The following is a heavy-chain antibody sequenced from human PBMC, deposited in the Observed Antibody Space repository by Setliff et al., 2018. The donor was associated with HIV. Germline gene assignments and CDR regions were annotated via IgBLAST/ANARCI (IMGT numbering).Heavy chain of an antibody. CDR1: GFTFGDYA. J-gene: IGHJ4*02. Sequence: PGGSLRLSCTASGFTFGDYAMSWVRQAPGKGLEWVSAITWNRAIIAYADSVKGRFTVSRDDAENSLYLQMSSLGPEDMGLYYCAKGRDGDLNHFDYWGQGTRVTVSS. D-gene: IGHD4-17*01. V-gene: IGHV3-9*03. CDR2: ITWNRAII. CDR3: AKGRDGDLNHFDY.